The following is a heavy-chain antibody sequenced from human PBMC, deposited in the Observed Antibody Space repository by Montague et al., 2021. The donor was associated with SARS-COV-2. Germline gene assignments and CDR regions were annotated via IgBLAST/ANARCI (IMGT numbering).Heavy chain of an antibody. J-gene: IGHJ4*02. D-gene: IGHD3-10*01. CDR3: ARVTWVRGVYADY. Sequence: SETLSLTCTVSGGSISSSTYYWGWIRQPPGKGLEWIGYIYYSGTTNYNPSLYSRGTISLDTSKNQFSLKMTSVTAADTAVYYCARVTWVRGVYADYWGRGTLVTVSS. CDR1: GGSISSSTYY. V-gene: IGHV4-61*05. CDR2: IYYSGTT.